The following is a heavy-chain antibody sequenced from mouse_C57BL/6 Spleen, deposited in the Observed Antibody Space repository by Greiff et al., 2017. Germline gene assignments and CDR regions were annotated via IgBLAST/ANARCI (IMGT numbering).Heavy chain of an antibody. D-gene: IGHD1-1*01. J-gene: IGHJ4*01. CDR2: IRSKSNNYAT. CDR1: GFSFNTYA. Sequence: EVKLMESGGGLVQPKGSLKLSCAASGFSFNTYAMNWVRQAPGKGLEWVARIRSKSNNYATYYADSVKDRFTISRDDSESMLYLQMNNLKTEDTAMYYCVRHPYYYGSSGAMDYWGQGTSVTVSS. V-gene: IGHV10-1*01. CDR3: VRHPYYYGSSGAMDY.